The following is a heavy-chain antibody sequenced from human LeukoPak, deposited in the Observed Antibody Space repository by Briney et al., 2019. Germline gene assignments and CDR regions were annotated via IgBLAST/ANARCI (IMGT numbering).Heavy chain of an antibody. V-gene: IGHV3-23*01. J-gene: IGHJ3*02. CDR2: INNSGGST. CDR3: AKDPISMIVVVEVPEGFDI. Sequence: GGSLRLSCAASGFSFSTYAMNWVRQAPGKGLEWVSVINNSGGSTFYADSVKGRFTISRDNSKNTLYLQMNSLRAEDTAIYYCAKDPISMIVVVEVPEGFDIWGQGTMVTVSS. CDR1: GFSFSTYA. D-gene: IGHD3-22*01.